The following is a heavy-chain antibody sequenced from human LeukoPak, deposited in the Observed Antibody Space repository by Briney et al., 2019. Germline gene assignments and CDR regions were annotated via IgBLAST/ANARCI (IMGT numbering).Heavy chain of an antibody. CDR1: GFNFSSYW. CDR2: IKQDGSEK. Sequence: GGSLRLSCAASGFNFSSYWMSWVRQAPGKGLEWVASIKQDGSEKYYVDSVKGRFTISRDNAKNSLYLQMNSLRAEDTAVYYCARGSLGFGDFDAFDIWGQGTMVTVSS. D-gene: IGHD3-10*01. V-gene: IGHV3-7*01. CDR3: ARGSLGFGDFDAFDI. J-gene: IGHJ3*02.